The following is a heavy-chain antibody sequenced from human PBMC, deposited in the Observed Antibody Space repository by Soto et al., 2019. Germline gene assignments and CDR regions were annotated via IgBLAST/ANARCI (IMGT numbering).Heavy chain of an antibody. CDR1: GGSISSGDYY. CDR2: IYYSGST. CDR3: ASTYYDILTGYWPLDY. J-gene: IGHJ4*02. D-gene: IGHD3-9*01. V-gene: IGHV4-30-4*01. Sequence: SETLSLTCTVSGGSISSGDYYWSWIRQPPGKGLEWIGYIYYSGSTYYNPSLKSRVTISVDTSKNQFSLKLSSVTAADTAVYSCASTYYDILTGYWPLDYCGQRTLVTVSS.